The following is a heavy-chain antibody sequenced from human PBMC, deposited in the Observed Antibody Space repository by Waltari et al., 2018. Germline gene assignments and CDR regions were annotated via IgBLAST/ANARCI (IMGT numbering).Heavy chain of an antibody. V-gene: IGHV4-59*01. CDR3: ARGNYGSGIGYYYYYMDV. J-gene: IGHJ6*03. CDR2: IYYSGST. CDR1: GGSISSYY. D-gene: IGHD3-10*01. Sequence: QVQLQESGPGLVKPSETLSLTCTVSGGSISSYYWSWIRQPPGEGLEWIGYIYYSGSTNYDPSLKSRVSISVDTSKNQFSLKLSSVTAADTAVYYCARGNYGSGIGYYYYYMDVWGKGTTVTISS.